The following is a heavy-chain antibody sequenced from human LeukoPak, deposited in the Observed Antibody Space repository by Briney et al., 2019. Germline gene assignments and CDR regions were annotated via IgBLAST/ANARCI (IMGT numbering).Heavy chain of an antibody. CDR2: IGTAGEI. CDR3: ARDLGQYYDTSDNWFDP. V-gene: IGHV3-13*01. J-gene: IGHJ5*02. Sequence: GGSLRLSCAASGFTFRSYDMHWVRQATRKGLEWVSGIGTAGEIYYPGSVKGRFTISRENAKNSLYLQMNSLRAGDTAVYYCARDLGQYYDTSDNWFDPWGQGTLVTVSS. D-gene: IGHD3-22*01. CDR1: GFTFRSYD.